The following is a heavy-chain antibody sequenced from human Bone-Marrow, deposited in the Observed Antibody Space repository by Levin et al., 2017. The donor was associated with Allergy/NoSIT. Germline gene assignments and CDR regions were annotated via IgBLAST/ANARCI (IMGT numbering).Heavy chain of an antibody. CDR1: GFTFSRYA. CDR3: ARGQLGFCTGSSCFAKGFFQP. J-gene: IGHJ1*01. V-gene: IGHV3-64*02. D-gene: IGHD2-2*01. Sequence: GESLKISCAASGFTFSRYAMHWVRQAPGKGLEYVSAISTNGGSTYYADSVKGRFTISRDNSKNTLYLQMGSLRAEDMAVYYCARGQLGFCTGSSCFAKGFFQPWGPGTLVTVSS. CDR2: ISTNGGST.